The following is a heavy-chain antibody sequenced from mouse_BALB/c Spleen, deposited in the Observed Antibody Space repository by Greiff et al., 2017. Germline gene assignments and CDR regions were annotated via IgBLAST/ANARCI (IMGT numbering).Heavy chain of an antibody. CDR2: ISNGGGST. V-gene: IGHV5-12-2*01. CDR1: GFTFSSYT. CDR3: VRYYYAIDY. Sequence: EVKLVESGGGLVQPGGSLKLSCAASGFTFSSYTMSWVRQTPEKRLEWVAYISNGGGSTYYPDTVKGRFTISRDNAKNTLYLQMSSLKSEDTAMYYCVRYYYAIDYWGQGTSVTVSS. J-gene: IGHJ4*01.